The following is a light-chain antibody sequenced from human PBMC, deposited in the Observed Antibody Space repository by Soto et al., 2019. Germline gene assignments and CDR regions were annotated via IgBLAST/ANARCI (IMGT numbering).Light chain of an antibody. V-gene: IGLV1-44*01. CDR1: ISNIGSKT. J-gene: IGLJ1*01. CDR3: AAWDDSLSGYV. Sequence: QSVLSQPPSASGTPGQGVTTSCSGSISNIGSKTVKCYQQFPGTAPQLLIYSDDQRPSGVPGRFAGSKSGTSASLAISGLQAEDEADYYCAAWDDSLSGYVFGTGTKVTVL. CDR2: SDD.